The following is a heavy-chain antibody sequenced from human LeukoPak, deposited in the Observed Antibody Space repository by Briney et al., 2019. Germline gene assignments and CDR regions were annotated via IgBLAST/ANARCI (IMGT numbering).Heavy chain of an antibody. CDR2: INLNSGGT. V-gene: IGHV1-2*06. CDR1: GYTFTGYN. CDR3: ARDYYGLGSYPGGFDP. Sequence: GASVKVSCKASGYTFTGYNIHWVLQAPGQGLEWMGRINLNSGGTNYAEKLQGRVTMTGDTSISTAYMELSRLRSDDTAVYYCARDYYGLGSYPGGFDPWGQGTLVTVSS. D-gene: IGHD3-10*01. J-gene: IGHJ5*02.